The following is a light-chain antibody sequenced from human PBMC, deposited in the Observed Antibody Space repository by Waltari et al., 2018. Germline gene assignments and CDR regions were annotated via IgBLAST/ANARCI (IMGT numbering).Light chain of an antibody. CDR2: WAS. J-gene: IGKJ2*01. Sequence: DIVMTQSPDSLAVSLGERATINCKSSQSVLYSSNNKNYLAWYQQKPGQPPKLLIYWASTREAGVPDRFSGSESGTDFTLTISSLQAEDVAVYYCLQYYSRPYTFGQGTKLDIK. CDR1: QSVLYSSNNKNY. CDR3: LQYYSRPYT. V-gene: IGKV4-1*01.